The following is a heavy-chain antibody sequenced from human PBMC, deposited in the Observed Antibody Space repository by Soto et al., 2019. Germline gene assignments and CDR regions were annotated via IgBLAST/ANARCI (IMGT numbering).Heavy chain of an antibody. CDR2: ISHDGKDK. V-gene: IGHV3-30*03. J-gene: IGHJ4*02. D-gene: IGHD3-10*01. CDR3: GSGEGRNGHDTRFDY. CDR1: GFAFSYYG. Sequence: QMQLVESGGGVVQPGRSLRVSCATSGFAFSYYGIHWVRQAPGKGLEWVADISHDGKDKWYADSVKGRFTISRDNSENTLYLQMNGLRSEDTAVYFCGSGEGRNGHDTRFDYWGQGTLVTVSS.